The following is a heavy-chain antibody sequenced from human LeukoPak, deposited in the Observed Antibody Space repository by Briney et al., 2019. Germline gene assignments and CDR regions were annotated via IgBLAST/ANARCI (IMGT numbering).Heavy chain of an antibody. J-gene: IGHJ4*02. CDR3: TTDLLAYCGGDCYYY. V-gene: IGHV3-43*02. CDR1: GFTFDDYA. Sequence: GGSLRLSCAASGFTFDDYAMHWVRQAPGKGLEWVSLISGDGGSTYYADSVKGRFTISRDNSKNSLYLQMNSLKTEDTAVYYCTTDLLAYCGGDCYYYWGQGTLVTVSS. D-gene: IGHD2-21*02. CDR2: ISGDGGST.